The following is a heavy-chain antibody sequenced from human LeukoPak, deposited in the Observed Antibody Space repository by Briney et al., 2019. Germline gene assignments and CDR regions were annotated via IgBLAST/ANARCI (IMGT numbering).Heavy chain of an antibody. J-gene: IGHJ4*02. CDR1: VHTFTNYY. CDR3: ETGDGYNCVAY. CDR2: ISPSGDRT. D-gene: IGHD5-24*01. Sequence: ASVKVSYKASVHTFTNYYMHWLQHAPGQGLEWMGMISPSGDRTTYAQRFQGRVTMTRDTSTSTLYMDLSSLRSDDTAVFCGETGDGYNCVAYWGQGTLVTVSS. V-gene: IGHV1-46*01.